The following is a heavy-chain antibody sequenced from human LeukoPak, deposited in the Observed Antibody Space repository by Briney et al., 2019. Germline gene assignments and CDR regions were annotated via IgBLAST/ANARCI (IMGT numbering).Heavy chain of an antibody. D-gene: IGHD5-12*01. J-gene: IGHJ4*02. CDR1: GLTVSRNS. Sequence: GGSLRLSCAVSGLTVSRNSMSWVRQASGKGLEWVSIIYKGGTTYYADSVKGRFTISRDHSKNTVYVQMNSLRVEDTAVYFCARHDGGYGPFDYWGQGTPVTVSP. CDR3: ARHDGGYGPFDY. V-gene: IGHV3-53*01. CDR2: IYKGGTT.